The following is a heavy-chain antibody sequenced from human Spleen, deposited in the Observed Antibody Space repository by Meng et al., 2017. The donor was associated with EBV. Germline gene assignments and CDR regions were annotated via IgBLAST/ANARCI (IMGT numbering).Heavy chain of an antibody. V-gene: IGHV1-69*01. CDR2: IIPIYGT. J-gene: IGHJ5*02. D-gene: IGHD3-16*01. CDR3: ARGANPFGGVSVPLDP. Sequence: QVQLVGSGAEVKELGSSVTVSCKPSGGTSRNYPLVWVWQAPGQGLEWMGGIIPIYGTKYADKFQGRLSITADESTSTAHMELTSLRSEDTAVYYCARGANPFGGVSVPLDPWGQGTLVTVSS. CDR1: GGTSRNYP.